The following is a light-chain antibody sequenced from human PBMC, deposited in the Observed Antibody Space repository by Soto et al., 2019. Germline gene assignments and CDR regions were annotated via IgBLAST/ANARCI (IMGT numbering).Light chain of an antibody. CDR3: QQLNNYPLT. CDR2: AAY. V-gene: IGKV1-9*01. CDR1: QGISSY. J-gene: IGKJ4*01. Sequence: DIQLTQSPSFLSASVGDRVTITCRASQGISSYLAWYQRKPGKAPKLLISAAYTLQSGVPSRFSSSGSETEFTLTISSLQPEDFATDYCQQLNNYPLTFGGGTKVEIK.